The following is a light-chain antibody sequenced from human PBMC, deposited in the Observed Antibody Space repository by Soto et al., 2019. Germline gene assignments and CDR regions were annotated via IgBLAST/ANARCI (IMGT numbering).Light chain of an antibody. CDR1: QSVNRN. V-gene: IGKV3-15*01. CDR3: QQYNNWWT. J-gene: IGKJ1*01. CDR2: AAS. Sequence: EIVMTQSPATLSVSPGERATLSCRASQSVNRNLAWYQQKPGQAPRLLIYAASTRATGFPARFSGSGSETEFTLTISSLQSEDFAIYYCQQYNNWWTFGQGTKVEI.